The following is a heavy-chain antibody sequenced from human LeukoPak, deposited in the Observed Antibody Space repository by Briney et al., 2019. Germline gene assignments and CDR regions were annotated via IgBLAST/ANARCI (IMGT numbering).Heavy chain of an antibody. CDR1: GFTFSSYG. CDR3: ARDAYSRPANWFDP. V-gene: IGHV3-30*02. Sequence: GGSLRLSCAASGFTFSSYGMHWVRQTPGKGLEWVATIRYDGRSIYYADSVKGRLTISRDNSKSTLYLQMSSLRAEDTAVYYCARDAYSRPANWFDPWGQGTLVTVSS. CDR2: IRYDGRSI. J-gene: IGHJ5*02. D-gene: IGHD4-11*01.